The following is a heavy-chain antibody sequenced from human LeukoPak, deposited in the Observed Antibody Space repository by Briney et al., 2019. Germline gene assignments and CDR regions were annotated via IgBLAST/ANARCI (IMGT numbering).Heavy chain of an antibody. CDR2: LFSGGDT. J-gene: IGHJ4*01. CDR1: GFSFSRYY. CDR3: ARQGYDSGFDY. V-gene: IGHV3-66*04. Sequence: AGRSLRLSWATSGFSFSRYYMSWVRQAKGKGLEWVSVLFSGGDTYYADSVKDRFSISRDSSRETLFLQMNSLRADDTAVYYCARQGYDSGFDYWGHGTMVTVSS. D-gene: IGHD5-12*01.